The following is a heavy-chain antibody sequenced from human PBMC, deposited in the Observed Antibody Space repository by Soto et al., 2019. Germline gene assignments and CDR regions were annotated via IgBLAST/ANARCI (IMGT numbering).Heavy chain of an antibody. CDR1: GFSLTTSGVG. J-gene: IGHJ4*02. D-gene: IGHD3-3*01. CDR3: AHRVLRTVFGLVTTTAIYFDF. V-gene: IGHV2-5*02. Sequence: QITLNESGPTVVRPTETLTLTCRFSGFSLTTSGVGVGWVRQSPGKAPEWLALFYWDDDKRYSESLKSRLTITKDTSKNQVVLTVANLDPTDTATYYCAHRVLRTVFGLVTTTAIYFDFWGQGTPVAVSS. CDR2: FYWDDDK.